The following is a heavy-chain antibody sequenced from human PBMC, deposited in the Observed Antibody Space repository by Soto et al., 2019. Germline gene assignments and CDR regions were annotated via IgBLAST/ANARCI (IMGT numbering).Heavy chain of an antibody. J-gene: IGHJ5*02. CDR1: GGSISSGSYY. Sequence: QLQVQESGPGVVKPSETLSLTCSVSGGSISSGSYYWGWIRQTPGRGLEWIASMDHGGTTYSNPYLTSRVTISVATSKNPFSLRLTSVTAADTAVDSCARRSVRAAATSWFDPWGQGTLVTVSS. V-gene: IGHV4-39*01. D-gene: IGHD6-13*01. CDR2: MDHGGTT. CDR3: ARRSVRAAATSWFDP.